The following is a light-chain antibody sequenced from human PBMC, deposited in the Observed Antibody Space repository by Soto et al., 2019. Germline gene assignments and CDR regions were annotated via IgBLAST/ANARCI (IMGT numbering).Light chain of an antibody. CDR2: GAS. CDR1: QSVSSSY. J-gene: IGKJ2*01. V-gene: IGKV3-20*01. Sequence: EIVLTQSPGTLSLSPGERATLSCRASQSVSSSYLAWYQQKPGQAPRLLICGASSRATDIPDRFSGSGSGTDFTLTISRLEPEDFAVYYCQQYGSTGYTFGQGTKLEIK. CDR3: QQYGSTGYT.